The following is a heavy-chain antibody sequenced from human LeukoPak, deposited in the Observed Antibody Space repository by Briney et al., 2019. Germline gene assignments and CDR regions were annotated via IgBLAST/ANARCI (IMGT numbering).Heavy chain of an antibody. CDR2: IIPILGIA. Sequence: SVKVSCKASGGTFSSYAISWVRQAPGQGLEWMGRIIPILGIANYAQKFQGRVTITADKSTSTAYMELSSLRSEDTAVYYCARDRLMTAFDIWGQGTMVTVSS. CDR1: GGTFSSYA. V-gene: IGHV1-69*04. CDR3: ARDRLMTAFDI. J-gene: IGHJ3*02.